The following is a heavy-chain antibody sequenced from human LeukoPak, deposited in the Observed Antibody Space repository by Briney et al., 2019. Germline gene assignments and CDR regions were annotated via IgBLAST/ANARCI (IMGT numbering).Heavy chain of an antibody. CDR2: IKQDGSEK. J-gene: IGHJ4*02. D-gene: IGHD1-26*01. Sequence: PGGSLRLSCAASGFTFSSYWMSWVRQAPGKGLEWVANIKQDGSEKYYVDSVKGRFTISRDNAKNSLYLQMNSLRAEDTAVYYCARGTVGSYPPLDYWGQGTLVTVSS. V-gene: IGHV3-7*03. CDR1: GFTFSSYW. CDR3: ARGTVGSYPPLDY.